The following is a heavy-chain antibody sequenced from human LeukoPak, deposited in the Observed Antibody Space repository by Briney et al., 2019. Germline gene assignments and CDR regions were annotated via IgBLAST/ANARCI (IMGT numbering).Heavy chain of an antibody. J-gene: IGHJ6*02. CDR1: GGTFSSYA. D-gene: IGHD6-19*01. CDR2: IIPIFGTA. V-gene: IGHV1-69*13. Sequence: SVKVSCKASGGTFSSYAISWVRQAPGQGLEWMGGIIPIFGTANYAQKFQGRVTITADESTSTAYMELSSLRSEDTAVYYCARVLVEYSSGWWYYYYGMDVWGQGTTVTVSS. CDR3: ARVLVEYSSGWWYYYYGMDV.